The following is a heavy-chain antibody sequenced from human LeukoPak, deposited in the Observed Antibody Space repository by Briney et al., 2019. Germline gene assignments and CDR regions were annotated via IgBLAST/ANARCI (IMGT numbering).Heavy chain of an antibody. Sequence: VKVSCKASGYTFTGYYMHWVRQAPGQGLEWMGWINPNSGGTNYAQKLQGRVTMTTDTSTSTAYMELRSLRSDDTAVYYCARGLGSGSYEDYWGQGTLVTVSS. CDR1: GYTFTGYY. CDR3: ARGLGSGSYEDY. CDR2: INPNSGGT. V-gene: IGHV1-2*02. D-gene: IGHD3-10*01. J-gene: IGHJ4*02.